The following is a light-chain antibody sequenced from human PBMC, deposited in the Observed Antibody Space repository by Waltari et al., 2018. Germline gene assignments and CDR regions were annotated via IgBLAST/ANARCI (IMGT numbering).Light chain of an antibody. CDR1: QSVNRN. CDR2: GVS. CDR3: QQSIQWPYT. V-gene: IGKV3D-15*01. Sequence: DIAMTQSPATLSLSPGERATLSCRASQSVNRNLAWYQQKPGQPPRLLTYGVSSRATGIPDRFTGSGSGMEFTLTISSLEPEDVGIYHCQQSIQWPYTFGQGTKVEIK. J-gene: IGKJ2*01.